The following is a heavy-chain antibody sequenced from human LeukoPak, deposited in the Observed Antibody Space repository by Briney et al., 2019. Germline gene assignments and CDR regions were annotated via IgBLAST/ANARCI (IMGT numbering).Heavy chain of an antibody. CDR2: IYSGGST. J-gene: IGHJ4*02. V-gene: IGHV3-53*01. D-gene: IGHD2-21*01. Sequence: GGSLRLSCAASGFTVSSNYMSWVRQAPGKGLEWVSVIYSGGSTYYADSVKGRFTISRDNSKNTLYLQMNSLRAEDTAVYYCARDSLLAYCGGDCYSGYYFDYWGQGTLVTVSS. CDR3: ARDSLLAYCGGDCYSGYYFDY. CDR1: GFTVSSNY.